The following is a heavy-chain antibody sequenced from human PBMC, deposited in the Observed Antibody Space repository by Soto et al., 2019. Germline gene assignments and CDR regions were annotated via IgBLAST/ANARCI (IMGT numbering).Heavy chain of an antibody. J-gene: IGHJ4*02. CDR3: AKAVTGYYFDY. CDR2: ISGSGDNT. V-gene: IGHV3-23*01. D-gene: IGHD6-19*01. CDR1: GFTFSSYV. Sequence: VQVLESGGGLVQFGGSLRLSCAASGFTFSSYVMNWVRQAPGKGLEWVSAISGSGDNTYYADSVKGRFTISRDNSKNTQYLQMNSLRAEDTAVYFCAKAVTGYYFDYWGQGTLVTVSS.